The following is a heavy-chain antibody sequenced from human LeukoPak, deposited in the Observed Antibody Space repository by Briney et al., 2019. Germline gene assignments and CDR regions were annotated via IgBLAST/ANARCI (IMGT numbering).Heavy chain of an antibody. CDR1: GGSFSGYY. J-gene: IGHJ4*02. D-gene: IGHD2-2*01. CDR3: ARARYCSSTSCYPDY. V-gene: IGHV4-59*01. CDR2: VYYSGST. Sequence: SETLSLTCVVSGGSFSGYYWGWIRQPPGRGLEWIGYVYYSGSTNYNPSFKSRVTISVDTSKNQFSLRLSSVTAADTAVYYCARARYCSSTSCYPDYWGQGTLVTVSS.